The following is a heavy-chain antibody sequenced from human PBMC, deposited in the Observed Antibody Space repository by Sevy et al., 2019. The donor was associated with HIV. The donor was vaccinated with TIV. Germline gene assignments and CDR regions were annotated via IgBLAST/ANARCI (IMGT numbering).Heavy chain of an antibody. Sequence: GGSLRLSCAASGFTFNTYAMSWVRQAPGKGLEWVSGISGSDYNIYYADSLKGRFTISRDNAKNTLYLQMNSLRGDDTAGYYCAKETPGYNYDSSGSLDYWGRGILVTVSS. CDR1: GFTFNTYA. J-gene: IGHJ4*02. D-gene: IGHD3-22*01. CDR3: AKETPGYNYDSSGSLDY. CDR2: ISGSDYNI. V-gene: IGHV3-23*01.